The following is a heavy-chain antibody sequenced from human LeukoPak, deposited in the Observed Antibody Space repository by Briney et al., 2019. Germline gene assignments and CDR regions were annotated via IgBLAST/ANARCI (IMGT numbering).Heavy chain of an antibody. CDR2: IDPGDSDT. Sequence: GESLKISCKGSGYSFTSYWIGWVRQMPGKGLEWMGIIDPGDSDTRYSPSFQGQVTISADKSISTAYLQWSSLKASDTAMYYCARHPPRSSSWHFAFDYWGQGTLVTVSS. D-gene: IGHD2-2*01. J-gene: IGHJ4*02. CDR3: ARHPPRSSSWHFAFDY. CDR1: GYSFTSYW. V-gene: IGHV5-51*01.